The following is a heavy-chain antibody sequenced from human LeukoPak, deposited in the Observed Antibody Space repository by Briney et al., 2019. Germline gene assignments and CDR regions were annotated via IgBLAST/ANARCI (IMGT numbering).Heavy chain of an antibody. Sequence: ASVKDSCKASGYTFTGYFIHWVRPALGQRVEWMGWINPNSGGTNYAQKFQGRVTMTRDTSISTAYMELSRLRSDETALYFCARDERYDSSGYPFDCWGLGTLVTVSS. D-gene: IGHD3-22*01. CDR3: ARDERYDSSGYPFDC. CDR1: GYTFTGYF. CDR2: INPNSGGT. J-gene: IGHJ4*02. V-gene: IGHV1-2*02.